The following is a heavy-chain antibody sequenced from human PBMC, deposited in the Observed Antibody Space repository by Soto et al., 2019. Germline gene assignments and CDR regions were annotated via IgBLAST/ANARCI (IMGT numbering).Heavy chain of an antibody. J-gene: IGHJ6*02. CDR3: ARDPVQGIGMDV. D-gene: IGHD1-1*01. Sequence: SETLSLTCPVSGDSISSYYSNWNQKPPGKGLEWIGYIYYSGSTNYNPSLKSRVTISVDTSKNQFSLKLSSVTAADTAVYYCARDPVQGIGMDVWGQGTTVTVSS. V-gene: IGHV4-59*01. CDR2: IYYSGST. CDR1: GDSISSYY.